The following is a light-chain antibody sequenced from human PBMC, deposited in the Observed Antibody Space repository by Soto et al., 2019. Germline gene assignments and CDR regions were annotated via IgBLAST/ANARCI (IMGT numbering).Light chain of an antibody. CDR2: LNSDGSH. Sequence: QPVLTQSPSASASLGASVKLTCTLSSGHSNYSIAWHQQQSEKGPRYLMKLNSDGSHSKGDGIPDRFSGSSSGAERYLTISGLQSEDEADYYCQTWGYGIVVFGGGTKVTVL. J-gene: IGLJ2*01. V-gene: IGLV4-69*01. CDR1: SGHSNYS. CDR3: QTWGYGIVV.